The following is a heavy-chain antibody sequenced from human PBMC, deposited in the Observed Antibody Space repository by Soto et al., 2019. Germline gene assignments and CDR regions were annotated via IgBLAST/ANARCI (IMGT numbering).Heavy chain of an antibody. CDR1: SGSISSTNW. J-gene: IGHJ5*01. CDR3: AKAGSSWYWVAS. CDR2: SYHSGTS. V-gene: IGHV4-4*02. Sequence: QVQLQESGPGVVKPSGTLSLTCDVSSGSISSTNWWKWVRQAPGKGVEWIGESYHSGTSNYKPPLKSRVTISVAKSKNQFSLNLTSVAAADTGVYSCAKAGSSWYWVASWGQGTLVTVSS. D-gene: IGHD6-13*01.